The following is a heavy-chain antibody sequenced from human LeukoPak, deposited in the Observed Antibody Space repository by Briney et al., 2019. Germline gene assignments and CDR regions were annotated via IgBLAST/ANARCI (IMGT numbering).Heavy chain of an antibody. CDR1: GFTFNRYW. CDR2: IKQDGSEK. J-gene: IGHJ4*02. CDR3: ARVEASGYDYGAFDY. D-gene: IGHD5-12*01. V-gene: IGHV3-7*01. Sequence: GGSLRLSCAASGFTFNRYWMSWVRQAPGKGLEWVANIKQDGSEKYYVDSVKGRFTISRDNAKNSLYLQVNSLRAEDTAVYYCARVEASGYDYGAFDYWGQGTLVTVSS.